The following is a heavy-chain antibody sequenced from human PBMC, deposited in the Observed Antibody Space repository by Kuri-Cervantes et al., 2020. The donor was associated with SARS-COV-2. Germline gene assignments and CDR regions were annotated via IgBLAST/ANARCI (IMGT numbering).Heavy chain of an antibody. Sequence: GSLRLSCTVSGGPISSHYWSWSRQPPGKGLEWIGEINHSGSTNYNPSLKSRVTISVDTSKNQFSLKLSSVTAADTAVYYCARVSRGYDFWSGYHHWYFDLWGRGTLVTISS. CDR2: INHSGST. CDR1: GGPISSHY. CDR3: ARVSRGYDFWSGYHHWYFDL. V-gene: IGHV4-34*01. D-gene: IGHD3-3*01. J-gene: IGHJ2*01.